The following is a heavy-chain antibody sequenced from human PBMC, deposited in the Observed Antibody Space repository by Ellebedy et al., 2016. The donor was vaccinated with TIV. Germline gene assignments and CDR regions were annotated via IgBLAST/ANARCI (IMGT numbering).Heavy chain of an antibody. CDR1: GYTFTSYA. CDR3: ARSITMARGIGY. D-gene: IGHD3-10*01. J-gene: IGHJ4*02. CDR2: INAGNGNT. V-gene: IGHV1-3*01. Sequence: ASVKVSCKASGYTFTSYAMHWVRQAPGQRLEWMGWINAGNGNTKYSQKFQGRVTITRDTSASTAYMELSSLRSEDTAVYYCARSITMARGIGYWGQGTLVTVSS.